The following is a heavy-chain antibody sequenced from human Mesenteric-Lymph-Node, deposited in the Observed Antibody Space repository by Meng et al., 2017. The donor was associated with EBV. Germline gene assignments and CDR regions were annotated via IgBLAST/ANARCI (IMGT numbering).Heavy chain of an antibody. J-gene: IGHJ4*02. D-gene: IGHD1-26*01. CDR2: IDSTSSYI. V-gene: IGHV3-21*01. CDR1: GFDFNSHG. CDR3: ARDLTSGSSIGW. Sequence: EVQLGESGGGLVKPGGSLRLSCAASGFDFNSHGMNWVRQNPGRGLEWVSSIDSTSSYIYYADSVKGRFTISRDNARNSLYLQLNSLRAEDTAVYYCARDLTSGSSIGWGGQGTLVTVSS.